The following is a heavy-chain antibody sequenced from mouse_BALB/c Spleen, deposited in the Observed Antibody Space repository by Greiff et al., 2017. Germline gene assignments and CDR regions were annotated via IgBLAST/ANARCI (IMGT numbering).Heavy chain of an antibody. CDR2: IRNKANGYTT. J-gene: IGHJ3*01. Sequence: EVQLVESGGGLVQPGGSLRLSCATSGFTFTDYYMSWVRQPPGKALEWLGVIRNKANGYTTAYSASVKGRFTISRDNSQSILYLQMNTLRAEDSATYYCARDPYDYDGDGFAYWGQGTLVTVSA. CDR3: ARDPYDYDGDGFAY. D-gene: IGHD2-4*01. V-gene: IGHV7-3*02. CDR1: GFTFTDYY.